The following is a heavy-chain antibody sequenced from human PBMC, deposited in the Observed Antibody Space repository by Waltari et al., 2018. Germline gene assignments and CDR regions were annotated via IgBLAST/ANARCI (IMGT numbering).Heavy chain of an antibody. CDR3: ARQAPNYDFWSGSSGGIDY. J-gene: IGHJ4*02. CDR2: SYPGDSDT. V-gene: IGHV5-51*01. Sequence: EVQLVQSGAEVKKPGESLKISCKGSGYSFTSYWIGWVRQMPGKGLEWMGISYPGDSDTRYSPSFQGQVTISADKSISTAYLQWSSLNASDTAMYYWARQAPNYDFWSGSSGGIDYWGQGTLVTVSS. D-gene: IGHD3-3*01. CDR1: GYSFTSYW.